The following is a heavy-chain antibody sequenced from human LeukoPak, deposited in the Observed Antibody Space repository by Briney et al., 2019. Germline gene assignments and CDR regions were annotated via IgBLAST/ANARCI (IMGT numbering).Heavy chain of an antibody. CDR3: ASLPRGSSSWYSRYFDY. J-gene: IGHJ4*02. V-gene: IGHV4-34*01. CDR2: INHSGST. Sequence: KSSETLSLTCAVYGGSFSGYYWSWIRQPPGKGLEWIGEINHSGSTNYNPSLKSRVTISVDTSKNQFSLKLSSVTAADTAVYYCASLPRGSSSWYSRYFDYWGQGTLVTVSS. D-gene: IGHD6-13*01. CDR1: GGSFSGYY.